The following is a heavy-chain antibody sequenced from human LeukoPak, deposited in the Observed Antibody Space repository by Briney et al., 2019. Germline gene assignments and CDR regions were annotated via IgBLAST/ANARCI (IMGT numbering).Heavy chain of an antibody. Sequence: HPGGSLRLSCAASGFTFSSYWLSWVRQAPGKGLAWVANIKQDGSEKYYVDSVKGRFTISRDNAKNSLYLQMNSLRAEDTAVYYCARSFWSGYYPLDYWGQGTLVTVSS. D-gene: IGHD3-3*01. CDR2: IKQDGSEK. CDR1: GFTFSSYW. J-gene: IGHJ4*02. V-gene: IGHV3-7*01. CDR3: ARSFWSGYYPLDY.